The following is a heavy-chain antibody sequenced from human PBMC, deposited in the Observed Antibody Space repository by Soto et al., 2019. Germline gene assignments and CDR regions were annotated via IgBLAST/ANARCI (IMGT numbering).Heavy chain of an antibody. J-gene: IGHJ6*02. Sequence: EVQLLESGGGLVQAGGSLRLSCAASGFTLTSYAMNWVRQAPGTGLEWVSGISGSGGSTNYADSVKGRFTISRDDSKNTLYLQMNSLRAEDTAVYYCATDHYGMDVWGQGTTVTVSS. CDR3: ATDHYGMDV. V-gene: IGHV3-23*01. CDR2: ISGSGGST. CDR1: GFTLTSYA.